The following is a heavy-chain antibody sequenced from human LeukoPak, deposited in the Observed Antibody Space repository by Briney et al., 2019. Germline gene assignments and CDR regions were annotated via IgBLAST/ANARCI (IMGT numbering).Heavy chain of an antibody. CDR3: VRDWDHFDFDS. Sequence: GGSLRLSCAASGFTFRNYWMHWIRQAPGKGLVWVSRIKGDGSRTIYADSVKGRFTISRDNTKNTLYLQMKSLRVEDTALYYCVRDWDHFDFDSWGQGTLVTVSS. CDR1: GFTFRNYW. CDR2: IKGDGSRT. V-gene: IGHV3-74*01. J-gene: IGHJ5*01. D-gene: IGHD1-26*01.